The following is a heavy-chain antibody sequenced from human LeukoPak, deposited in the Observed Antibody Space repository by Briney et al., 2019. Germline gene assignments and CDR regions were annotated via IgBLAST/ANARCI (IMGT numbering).Heavy chain of an antibody. CDR2: IYSGGST. J-gene: IGHJ3*02. CDR3: AREVSIAALSDAFDI. D-gene: IGHD6-6*01. Sequence: GGSLRLSCAASGFTVSSNYMSWVRQAPGKGLEWVSVIYSGGSTYYADSVKGRFTISRDNSKNTLYLQMNSLRAEDTAVYYCAREVSIAALSDAFDIWGQGTMVTVSS. CDR1: GFTVSSNY. V-gene: IGHV3-53*01.